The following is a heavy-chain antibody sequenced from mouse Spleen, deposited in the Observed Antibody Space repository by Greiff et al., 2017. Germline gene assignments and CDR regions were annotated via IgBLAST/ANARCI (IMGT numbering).Heavy chain of an antibody. CDR2: ISSGGSYT. CDR3: AREGDYYGSPPWFAY. CDR1: GFTFSSYG. Sequence: EVHLVESGGDLVKPGGSLKLSCAASGFTFSSYGMSWVRQTPDKRLEWVATISSGGSYTYYPDSVKGRFTISRDNAKNTLYLQMSSLKSEDTAMYYCAREGDYYGSPPWFAYWGQGTLVTVSA. J-gene: IGHJ3*01. D-gene: IGHD1-1*01. V-gene: IGHV5-6*01.